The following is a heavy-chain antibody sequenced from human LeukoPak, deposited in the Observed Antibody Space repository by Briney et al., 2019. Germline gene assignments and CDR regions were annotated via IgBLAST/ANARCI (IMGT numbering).Heavy chain of an antibody. V-gene: IGHV4-39*01. J-gene: IGHJ3*02. CDR1: GGSISSGGYY. CDR3: ARGKRGPFGLRFLGNAHAFDI. CDR2: IYYSGST. Sequence: SETLSLTCTVSGGSISSGGYYWGWIRQPPGKGLEWIGSIYYSGSTYYNPSLKSRVTISVDTSKNQFSLKLSSVTAADTAVYYCARGKRGPFGLRFLGNAHAFDIWGQGTMVTVSS. D-gene: IGHD3-3*01.